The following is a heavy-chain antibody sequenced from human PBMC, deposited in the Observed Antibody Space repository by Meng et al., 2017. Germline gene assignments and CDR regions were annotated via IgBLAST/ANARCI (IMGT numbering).Heavy chain of an antibody. CDR1: GGFSSGHY. J-gene: IGHJ3*02. D-gene: IGHD6-19*01. CDR2: INHSGST. Sequence: SCAVHGGFSSGHYWSWTRQPPGKGLEWFGEINHSGSTNYNPSLKSRVTISVDTSKNQFSLKLSSVTAADTAVYYCAKEDQSSGSAFDIWGHGTMVTVSS. V-gene: IGHV4-34*01. CDR3: AKEDQSSGSAFDI.